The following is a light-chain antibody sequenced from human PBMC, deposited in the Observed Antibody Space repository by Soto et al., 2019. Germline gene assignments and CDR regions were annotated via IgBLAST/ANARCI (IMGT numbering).Light chain of an antibody. J-gene: IGKJ1*01. CDR3: QQYGTSPRT. V-gene: IGKV3-20*01. Sequence: EIVLTQSPGTLSLSPGERATLSCWASQSVSDNLLAWYQQKPGQAPRLLIYGASFRATGIPDRFSGSGSGTDFTLTIRSLEPEDFAVYYCQQYGTSPRTFGQGTKVEIK. CDR2: GAS. CDR1: QSVSDNL.